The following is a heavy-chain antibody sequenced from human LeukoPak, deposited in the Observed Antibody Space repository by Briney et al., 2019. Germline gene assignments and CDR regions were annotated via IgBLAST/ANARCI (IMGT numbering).Heavy chain of an antibody. CDR3: AKDLITETYIVVVVAATPYDY. D-gene: IGHD2-15*01. J-gene: IGHJ4*02. CDR2: IYSAGST. V-gene: IGHV3-53*01. CDR1: GFTVSSNY. Sequence: GGSLRLSCAASGFTVSSNYMSWVRQAPGKGLEWVSVIYSAGSTYYADSVKGRFTISRDNSKNTLFLQMNSLRAEDTAVYYCAKDLITETYIVVVVAATPYDYWGQGTLVTVSS.